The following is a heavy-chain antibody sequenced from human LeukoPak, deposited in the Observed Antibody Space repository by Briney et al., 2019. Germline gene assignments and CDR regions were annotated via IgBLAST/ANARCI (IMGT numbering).Heavy chain of an antibody. J-gene: IGHJ5*02. D-gene: IGHD1/OR15-1a*01. CDR2: INHSGDT. V-gene: IGHV4-34*01. Sequence: SETLSLTCNVSGTSFTHYYWSWIRQTPEKGLEWIGQINHSGDTSYNPSLRSRVTLSVDSSKNQFSLKVTSVTAADTGVYYCARGPGTVGLSPWGQGNLVTVSS. CDR3: ARGPGTVGLSP. CDR1: GTSFTHYY.